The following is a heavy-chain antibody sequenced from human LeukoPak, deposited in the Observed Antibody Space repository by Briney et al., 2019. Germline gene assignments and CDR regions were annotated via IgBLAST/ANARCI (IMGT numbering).Heavy chain of an antibody. Sequence: PSETLSLTCTVSGGSITSYYWSAIRHPPGKGLECIGYIYNSGSTNYNPSPKSRVSISVDTSKNQFSLKLSSVTAADTAVYYCARSAIDAFDIWGQGTMVTVSS. V-gene: IGHV4-59*08. CDR1: GGSITSYY. CDR2: IYNSGST. D-gene: IGHD6-25*01. J-gene: IGHJ3*02. CDR3: ARSAIDAFDI.